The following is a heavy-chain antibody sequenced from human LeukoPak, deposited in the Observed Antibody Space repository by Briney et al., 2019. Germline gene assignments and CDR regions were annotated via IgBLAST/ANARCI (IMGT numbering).Heavy chain of an antibody. CDR3: ARHPQRSLGVTTSGPYYYAMDV. CDR1: GGSISRNSYY. V-gene: IGHV4-39*01. Sequence: SETLSLTCTVSGGSISRNSYYWAWIRQPPGKGLEWTGTIYYSGSTFYNPSLKSRVTMSVDTSRNQFSLRLSSVTAADTAVYFCARHPQRSLGVTTSGPYYYAMDVWGQGTTVTVSS. J-gene: IGHJ6*02. CDR2: IYYSGST. D-gene: IGHD2-21*02.